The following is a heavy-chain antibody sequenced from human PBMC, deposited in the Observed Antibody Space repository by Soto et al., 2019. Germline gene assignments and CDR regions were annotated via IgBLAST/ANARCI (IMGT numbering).Heavy chain of an antibody. Sequence: GSLSLSCAASGLSFSGYAMRWVRQAPGKGLEWVAVISYDGSNKYYADSVKGRFTISRDNSKNTLYLQMNSLRAEDTAVYYCARERISGYAENPDFDYWGQGTLVTVSS. J-gene: IGHJ4*02. CDR2: ISYDGSNK. D-gene: IGHD2-2*01. CDR1: GLSFSGYA. V-gene: IGHV3-30-3*01. CDR3: ARERISGYAENPDFDY.